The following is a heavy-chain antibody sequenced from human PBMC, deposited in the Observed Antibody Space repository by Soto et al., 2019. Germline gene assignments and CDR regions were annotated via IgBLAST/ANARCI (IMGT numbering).Heavy chain of an antibody. Sequence: EVQVVESVGGLVQPGGSLRLSCAASGVTFSSYWMHWVRQAPGKGLVWVSRINSDESTTSYADSVKGRFTISRDNAKATVYLQITSLRADDTAVYSCVRDFSSLSSSLTTATFDPWGQGTLVTV. CDR1: GVTFSSYW. CDR2: INSDESTT. CDR3: VRDFSSLSSSLTTATFDP. J-gene: IGHJ5*02. V-gene: IGHV3-74*01. D-gene: IGHD6-13*01.